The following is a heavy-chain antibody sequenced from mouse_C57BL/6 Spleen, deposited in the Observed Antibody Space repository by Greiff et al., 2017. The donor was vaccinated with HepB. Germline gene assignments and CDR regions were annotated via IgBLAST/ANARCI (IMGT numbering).Heavy chain of an antibody. V-gene: IGHV1-15*01. D-gene: IGHD1-2*01. J-gene: IGHJ3*01. CDR1: GYTFTDYE. CDR3: TRKEYYGPFGY. Sequence: VQLQQSGAELVRPGASVTLSCKASGYTFTDYEMHWVKQTPVHGLEWIGAIDPETGGTAYNQKFKGKAILTADKSSSTAYMELRSLTSEDSAGYYCTRKEYYGPFGYWGQGTLVTVSA. CDR2: IDPETGGT.